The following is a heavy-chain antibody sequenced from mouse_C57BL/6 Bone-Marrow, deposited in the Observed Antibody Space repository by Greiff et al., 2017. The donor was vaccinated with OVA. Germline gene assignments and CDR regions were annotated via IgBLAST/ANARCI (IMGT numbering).Heavy chain of an antibody. V-gene: IGHV1-15*01. CDR3: TYDPLSAD. Sequence: QVQLQQSGAELVRPGASVTLSCKASGYAFTDYEMHWVKQTPVHGLEWIGAIDPETGGTAYNQKFKGKAILTADKSSSTAYMELRSLTSEDSAVYYCTYDPLSADWGQGTLVTVSA. CDR1: GYAFTDYE. D-gene: IGHD2-12*01. CDR2: IDPETGGT. J-gene: IGHJ3*01.